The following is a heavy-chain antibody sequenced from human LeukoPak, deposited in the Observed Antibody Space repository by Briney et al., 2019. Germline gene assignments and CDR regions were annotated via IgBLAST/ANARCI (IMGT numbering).Heavy chain of an antibody. D-gene: IGHD5-12*01. J-gene: IGHJ4*02. Sequence: GGSLRLSCAASGFTFSSYAMSWVRQAPGKGLEWVSAISGSGGSTYYADSVKGRFTISRDNAKDSLYLQMNSLRAEDAAVYYCARDPGSGYEEHFDYWGQGTLVTVSS. V-gene: IGHV3-23*01. CDR3: ARDPGSGYEEHFDY. CDR1: GFTFSSYA. CDR2: ISGSGGST.